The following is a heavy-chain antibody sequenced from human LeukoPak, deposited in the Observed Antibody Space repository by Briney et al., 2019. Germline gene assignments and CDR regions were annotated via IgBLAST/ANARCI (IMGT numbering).Heavy chain of an antibody. D-gene: IGHD2-2*01. V-gene: IGHV4-34*01. CDR3: AGDCSSTSCHPMNNDY. CDR1: GGSFSGYY. J-gene: IGHJ4*02. CDR2: INHSGST. Sequence: PSETLSLTCAVYGGSFSGYYWSWIRQPPGKGLEWIGEINHSGSTNYNPSLKSRVTISVGTSKNQFSLKVSSVTAADTAVYYCAGDCSSTSCHPMNNDYWGQGTLVTVSS.